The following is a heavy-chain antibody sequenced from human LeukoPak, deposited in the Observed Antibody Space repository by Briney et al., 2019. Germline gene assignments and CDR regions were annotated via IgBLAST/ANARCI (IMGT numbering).Heavy chain of an antibody. V-gene: IGHV1-69*13. J-gene: IGHJ4*02. Sequence: SVKVSCKASGGTFSSYAISWVRQAPGQGLEWMGGIIPIFGTANYAQKFQGRATITADESTSTAYMELNSLRAEDTAVYYCAREGPRGNSQFDYWGQGTLVTVSS. CDR1: GGTFSSYA. CDR2: IIPIFGTA. CDR3: AREGPRGNSQFDY. D-gene: IGHD2/OR15-2a*01.